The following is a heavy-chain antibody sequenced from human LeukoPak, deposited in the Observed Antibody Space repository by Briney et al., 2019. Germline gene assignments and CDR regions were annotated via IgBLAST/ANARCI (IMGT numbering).Heavy chain of an antibody. D-gene: IGHD3-10*01. J-gene: IGHJ5*02. CDR1: GGTFSSYA. V-gene: IGHV1-8*02. CDR2: MNPSSGYT. CDR3: ARNPQESGWFDP. Sequence: ASVKVSCKASGGTFSSYAINWVRQVPGQGLEWMGWMNPSSGYTGYAQKFEGRVTMTRDTSISTAYLELTSLTSDDTAVYYCARNPQESGWFDPWGQGTQVIVSS.